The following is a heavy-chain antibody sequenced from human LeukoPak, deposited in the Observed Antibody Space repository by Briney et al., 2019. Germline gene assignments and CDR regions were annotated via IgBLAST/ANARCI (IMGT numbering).Heavy chain of an antibody. J-gene: IGHJ4*02. CDR1: GGSISSSSYY. V-gene: IGHV4-39*01. CDR3: ARLLYDRSGYYYFDY. CDR2: VYYSGRT. D-gene: IGHD3-22*01. Sequence: PLETLSLTCTVSGGSISSSSYYCGWIRQPPGKGLEWIGSVYYSGRTYDNPSLKSRVTVSVDTSKSQFSLKLSSVTAADTAVYYCARLLYDRSGYYYFDYWGQGTLVTVSS.